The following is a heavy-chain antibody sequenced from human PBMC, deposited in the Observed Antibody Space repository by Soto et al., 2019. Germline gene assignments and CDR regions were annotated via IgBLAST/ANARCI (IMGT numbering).Heavy chain of an antibody. J-gene: IGHJ4*02. V-gene: IGHV3-30-3*01. Sequence: PGGSLRLSCAASGFTFSSYAMHWVRQAPGKGLEWVAVISYDGSNKYYADSVKGRFTISRDNSKNTLYLQMNSLRAEDTAVYYCASPHVRFSAPAQPRIDYWGQGTLVTVSS. D-gene: IGHD3-3*01. CDR2: ISYDGSNK. CDR3: ASPHVRFSAPAQPRIDY. CDR1: GFTFSSYA.